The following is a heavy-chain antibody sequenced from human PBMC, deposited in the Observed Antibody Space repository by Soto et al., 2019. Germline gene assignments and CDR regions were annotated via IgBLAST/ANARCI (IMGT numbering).Heavy chain of an antibody. J-gene: IGHJ4*02. Sequence: QLQLQESGSGLVKPSQTLSLTCAVTGGAISSGGYSWSWIRQPPGKGLEWIGHIYHSGSTYYNLSLKSRVTIALDRSKIQSSLKLSSVSAADTAVYYSARGTPSYCGQGTLVTVAS. CDR1: GGAISSGGYS. CDR3: ARGTPSY. V-gene: IGHV4-30-2*01. CDR2: IYHSGST.